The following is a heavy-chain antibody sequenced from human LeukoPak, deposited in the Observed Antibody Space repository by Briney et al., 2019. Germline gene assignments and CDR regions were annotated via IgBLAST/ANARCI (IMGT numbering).Heavy chain of an antibody. V-gene: IGHV4-61*02. Sequence: SETLSLTCTVSGGSISSGSYYWSWIRQPAGKGLEWIVRIYTSGSTNCNPSLKSRVTISVDTSKNQFSLKLSSVTAADTAVYYCARAAVVLWFGEYNWFDPWGQGTLVTVSS. J-gene: IGHJ5*02. CDR3: ARAAVVLWFGEYNWFDP. D-gene: IGHD3-10*01. CDR2: IYTSGST. CDR1: GGSISSGSYY.